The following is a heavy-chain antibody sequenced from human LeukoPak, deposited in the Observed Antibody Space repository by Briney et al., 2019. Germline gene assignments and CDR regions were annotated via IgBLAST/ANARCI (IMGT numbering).Heavy chain of an antibody. J-gene: IGHJ4*02. Sequence: GGSLRLSCAASGFTFSSYEMNWVRQAPGKGLEWVSYISGSGSTMYYADSVKGRFTISRDNAKNSLYLQMNSLRAEDTAVYYCARDSGSYYAFDYWGQGTLVTVTS. CDR1: GFTFSSYE. V-gene: IGHV3-48*03. CDR2: ISGSGSTM. CDR3: ARDSGSYYAFDY. D-gene: IGHD1-26*01.